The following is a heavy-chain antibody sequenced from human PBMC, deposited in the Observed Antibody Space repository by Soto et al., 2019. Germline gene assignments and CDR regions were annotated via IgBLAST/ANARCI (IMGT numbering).Heavy chain of an antibody. Sequence: GASVKVSCXASGGTFSSYAISWVRQAPGQGLEWMGGIIPIFGTANYAQKFQGRVTITADESTSTAYMELSSLRSEDTAVYYCARARRAARALYYYYYGMDVWGQGTTVTVS. CDR1: GGTFSSYA. J-gene: IGHJ6*02. D-gene: IGHD2-15*01. CDR2: IIPIFGTA. V-gene: IGHV1-69*13. CDR3: ARARRAARALYYYYYGMDV.